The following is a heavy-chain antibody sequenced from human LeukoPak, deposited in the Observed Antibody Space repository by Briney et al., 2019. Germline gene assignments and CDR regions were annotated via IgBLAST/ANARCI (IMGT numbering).Heavy chain of an antibody. J-gene: IGHJ6*02. V-gene: IGHV1-2*02. Sequence: ASVKVSCKASGYTFTGYYMHWVRQAPGQGLEWMGWINPDSGDTNYAQKFQGRVTMTRDTSISTAYMELSRLRSDDTAVYYCARDRGQLWFGELSYGMDVWGQGTTVTVSS. CDR3: ARDRGQLWFGELSYGMDV. D-gene: IGHD3-10*01. CDR2: INPDSGDT. CDR1: GYTFTGYY.